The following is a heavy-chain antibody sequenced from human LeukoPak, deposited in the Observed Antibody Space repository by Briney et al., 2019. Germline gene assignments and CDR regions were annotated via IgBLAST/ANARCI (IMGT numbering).Heavy chain of an antibody. CDR1: GFTFSSYG. CDR2: IWYDGSNK. J-gene: IGHJ4*02. D-gene: IGHD5-12*01. V-gene: IGHV3-33*01. Sequence: GRSLRLSCAASGFTFSSYGMHWVRQAPGKGLEWVAVIWYDGSNKYYADSVKGRFTISRDNSKNTLYLQMNSLRAEDTAVCYCASGVVATIGGHFDYWGQGTLVTVSS. CDR3: ASGVVATIGGHFDY.